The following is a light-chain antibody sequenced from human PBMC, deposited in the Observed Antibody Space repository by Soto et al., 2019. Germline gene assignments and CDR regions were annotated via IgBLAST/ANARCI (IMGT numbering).Light chain of an antibody. CDR2: DAS. CDR3: QQRSNWPIT. V-gene: IGKV3-11*01. J-gene: IGKJ5*01. Sequence: EIVMTQSPATLSVSPGERLTLSCRASQSISSYLAWYQQKPGQAPRLLIYDASNRATGIPARFSGSGSGTDFTLTISSLEPEDFAVYYCQQRSNWPITFGQGTRLENK. CDR1: QSISSY.